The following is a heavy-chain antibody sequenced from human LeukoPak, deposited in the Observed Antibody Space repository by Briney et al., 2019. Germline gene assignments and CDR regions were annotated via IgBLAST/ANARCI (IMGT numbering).Heavy chain of an antibody. CDR1: GFTFSSYA. J-gene: IGHJ1*01. CDR2: ISYDGSNK. Sequence: GGSLRLSCAASGFTFSSYAMHWVRQAPGKGLEWVAVISYDGSNKYYADSVKGRFTISRDNSKNTLYLQMNSLRAEDTAVYYCARDLGSGYYSTQYFQHWGQGTPVTVSS. CDR3: ARDLGSGYYSTQYFQH. D-gene: IGHD3-22*01. V-gene: IGHV3-30-3*01.